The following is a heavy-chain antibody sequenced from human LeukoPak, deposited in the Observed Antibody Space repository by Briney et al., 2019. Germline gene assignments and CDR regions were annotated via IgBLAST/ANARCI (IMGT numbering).Heavy chain of an antibody. J-gene: IGHJ6*03. D-gene: IGHD6-6*01. CDR2: IYTSGST. CDR1: GGSISSGSYY. Sequence: SETLSLTCTVSGGSISSGSYYWSWIRQPAGKGLEWIGRIYTSGSTNYNPSLKSRVTMSVDTSKNQFSLKLSSVTAADTAVYYCARDGVAASDYYYYYYMDVWGKGTTVTISS. V-gene: IGHV4-61*02. CDR3: ARDGVAASDYYYYYYMDV.